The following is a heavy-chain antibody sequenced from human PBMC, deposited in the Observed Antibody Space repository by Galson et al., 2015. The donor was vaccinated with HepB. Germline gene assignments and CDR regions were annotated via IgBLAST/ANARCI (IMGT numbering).Heavy chain of an antibody. Sequence: SLRLSCAASGFTFSNAWMSWVRQAPGKGLEWVGRIKSKTDGGTTDYAAPVKGRFTISRDDSKNTLYLQMNSLKTEDTAVYYCTTLRGGYSGYYYYYGMDVWGQGTTVTVSS. D-gene: IGHD5-12*01. CDR1: GFTFSNAW. J-gene: IGHJ6*02. CDR3: TTLRGGYSGYYYYYGMDV. V-gene: IGHV3-15*01. CDR2: IKSKTDGGTT.